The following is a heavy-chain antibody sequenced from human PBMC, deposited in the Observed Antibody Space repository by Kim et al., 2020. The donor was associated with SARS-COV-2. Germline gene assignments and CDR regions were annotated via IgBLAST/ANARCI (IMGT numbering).Heavy chain of an antibody. V-gene: IGHV3-33*01. CDR3: ARATGDYDILTGYYSDFDY. J-gene: IGHJ4*02. CDR1: GFTFSSYG. Sequence: GGSLRLSCAASGFTFSSYGMHWVRQAPGKGLEWVAVIWYDGSNKYYADSVKGRFTISRDNSKNTLYLQMNSLRAEDTAVYYCARATGDYDILTGYYSDFDYWGQGTLVTVSS. CDR2: IWYDGSNK. D-gene: IGHD3-9*01.